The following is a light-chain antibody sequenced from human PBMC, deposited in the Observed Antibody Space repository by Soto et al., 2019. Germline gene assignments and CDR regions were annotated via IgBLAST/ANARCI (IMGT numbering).Light chain of an antibody. Sequence: EIVLTQSPGTLSLSPGERATLSCRASQSVSSSYVAWYQQKPGQAPRLLIYGASSRATGIPDRFSGSGSGTDFTLTISRLEPEDFAVYYCQQYGSSPRTFGHGTKVETK. J-gene: IGKJ1*01. CDR3: QQYGSSPRT. CDR2: GAS. V-gene: IGKV3-20*01. CDR1: QSVSSSY.